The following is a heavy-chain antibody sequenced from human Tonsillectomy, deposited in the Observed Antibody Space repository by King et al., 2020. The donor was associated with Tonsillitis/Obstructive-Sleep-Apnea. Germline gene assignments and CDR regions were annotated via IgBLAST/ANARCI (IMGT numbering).Heavy chain of an antibody. Sequence: TLKESGPTLVKPTQTLTLTCTFSGFSLSTSGVGVGWIRQPPGKALEWLALIYWDDDKRYSPSLKSRLTITKDTPKNQVVLTMTNMDPVDTATYYCAQYCSGGSCYTPKWFDPWGQGTLVTVSS. CDR1: GFSLSTSGVG. J-gene: IGHJ5*02. V-gene: IGHV2-5*02. CDR3: AQYCSGGSCYTPKWFDP. CDR2: IYWDDDK. D-gene: IGHD2-15*01.